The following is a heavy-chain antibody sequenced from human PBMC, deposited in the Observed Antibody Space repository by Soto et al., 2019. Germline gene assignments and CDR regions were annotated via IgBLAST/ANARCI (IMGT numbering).Heavy chain of an antibody. CDR2: INHSGST. CDR1: GGSFSGYY. Sequence: QVQLQQWGAGLLKPSETLSLTCAVYGGSFSGYYWSWFRQPPGKGLEWMGEINHSGSTNYNPSLKRRVTISVDTSNNQCSLKLSSVTAADTAVYYCASYDTSGYYVGGQGTLVNVSS. CDR3: ASYDTSGYYV. J-gene: IGHJ4*02. D-gene: IGHD3-22*01. V-gene: IGHV4-34*01.